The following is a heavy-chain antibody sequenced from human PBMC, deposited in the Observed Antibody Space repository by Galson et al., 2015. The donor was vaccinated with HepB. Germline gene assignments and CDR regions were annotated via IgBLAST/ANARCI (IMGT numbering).Heavy chain of an antibody. D-gene: IGHD2-15*01. CDR2: ISYDGSNK. Sequence: LRLSCAASGFTFSSYAMHWVRQAPGKGLEWVAVISYDGSNKYYADSVKGRFTISRDNSKNTLYLQMNSLRAEDTAVYYCARAAGWYCSGGSCYFDYWGQGTLVTVSS. CDR1: GFTFSSYA. J-gene: IGHJ4*02. V-gene: IGHV3-30-3*01. CDR3: ARAAGWYCSGGSCYFDY.